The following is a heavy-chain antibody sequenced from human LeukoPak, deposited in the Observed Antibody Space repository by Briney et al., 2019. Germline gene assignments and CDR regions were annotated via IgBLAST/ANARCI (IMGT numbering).Heavy chain of an antibody. CDR2: INWNGGST. CDR1: GFTFDDYG. Sequence: GGSLRLSCAASGFTFDDYGMSWVRQAPGKGLEWVSGINWNGGSTGYADSVKGRFIISRDNAKNSLYLQMNSLRAEDTALYYCARDFGSGPVLGMDVWGQGTTVTVSS. CDR3: ARDFGSGPVLGMDV. V-gene: IGHV3-20*04. J-gene: IGHJ6*02. D-gene: IGHD3-3*01.